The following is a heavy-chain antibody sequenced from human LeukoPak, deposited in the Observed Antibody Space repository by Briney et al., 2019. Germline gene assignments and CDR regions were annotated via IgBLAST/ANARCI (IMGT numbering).Heavy chain of an antibody. CDR2: MNHSGST. CDR3: ARGIGYSSSWYRRNWFDP. J-gene: IGHJ5*02. Sequence: SETLSLTCAVYGGSVSGYYGSWIRQPPGKGREWIGEMNHSGSTNYNPSLKSRVTISVDTSKNQFSLKLSSVTAADTAVYYCARGIGYSSSWYRRNWFDPWGQGTLVTVSS. V-gene: IGHV4-34*01. D-gene: IGHD6-13*01. CDR1: GGSVSGYY.